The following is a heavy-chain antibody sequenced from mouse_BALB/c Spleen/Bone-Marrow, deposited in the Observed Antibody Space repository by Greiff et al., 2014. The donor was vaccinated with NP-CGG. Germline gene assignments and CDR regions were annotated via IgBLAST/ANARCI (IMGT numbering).Heavy chain of an antibody. CDR3: ARPPYYYGSSYDAMDY. J-gene: IGHJ4*01. Sequence: VQRVESGAELAKPGASVKMSCKASGYTFTSYWMHWVKQRPGQGLEWIGYINPSTGYTEYNQKFKDKATLTADKSSGTAYMRLSSLTSEDSAVYYCARPPYYYGSSYDAMDYWGQETSVTVSS. V-gene: IGHV1-7*01. CDR1: GYTFTSYW. D-gene: IGHD1-1*01. CDR2: INPSTGYT.